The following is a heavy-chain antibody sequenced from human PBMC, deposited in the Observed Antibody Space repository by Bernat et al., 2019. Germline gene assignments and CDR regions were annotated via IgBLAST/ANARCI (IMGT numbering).Heavy chain of an antibody. CDR3: VQERQWGSRWYFDY. D-gene: IGHD1-26*01. CDR1: GFTFSSYG. J-gene: IGHJ4*01. Sequence: QVQLVESGGGVVQPGMSLRLSCAASGFTFSSYGMHWVRQAPGKGLEWVAVISYDGSNKYYADSVKGRFTFSRDNSKNMLYMQMNSLTVEDTAVYYCVQERQWGSRWYFDYWGRGTLVTVSS. V-gene: IGHV3-33*06. CDR2: ISYDGSNK.